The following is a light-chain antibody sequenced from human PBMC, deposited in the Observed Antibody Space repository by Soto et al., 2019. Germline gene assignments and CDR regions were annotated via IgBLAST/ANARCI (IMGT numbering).Light chain of an antibody. J-gene: IGKJ1*01. V-gene: IGKV1-39*01. Sequence: DVQMTQSPSSLSASVGDSVTITCRSSQTVKTYLNWYQHKPGKAPQLLIYASSRLQTGVASRFSGSGSGTYFSLTISSLQPEDFATHYCEQTSTTPGTFGQGTKVEIK. CDR2: ASS. CDR1: QTVKTY. CDR3: EQTSTTPGT.